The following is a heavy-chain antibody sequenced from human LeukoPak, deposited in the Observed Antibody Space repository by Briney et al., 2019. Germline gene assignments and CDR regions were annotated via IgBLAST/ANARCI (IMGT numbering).Heavy chain of an antibody. Sequence: GASVKVSCKASGYTFTRSYIHWVRQAPGQGLEWMGWIDPNSGGTDYAQKFHGRATVTRDTSISTAYMELSRLRSADTAVYYCARDKSSSWYGGVDHWGQGTLVTVSS. CDR3: ARDKSSSWYGGVDH. J-gene: IGHJ4*02. D-gene: IGHD6-13*01. CDR1: GYTFTRSY. V-gene: IGHV1-2*02. CDR2: IDPNSGGT.